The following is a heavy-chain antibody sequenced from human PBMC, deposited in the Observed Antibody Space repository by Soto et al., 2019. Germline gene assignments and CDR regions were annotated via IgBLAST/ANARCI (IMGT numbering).Heavy chain of an antibody. CDR1: GGTFSSYA. CDR2: IIPIFGTA. D-gene: IGHD3-3*01. V-gene: IGHV1-69*13. Sequence: GASVKVSCKASGGTFSSYAISWVRQAPGQGLEWMGGIIPIFGTANYAQKFQGRVTITADESTSTAYMELSSLKASDTTMYYCARGFFRPPSTPNFDYWGLGTLVTVSS. J-gene: IGHJ4*02. CDR3: ARGFFRPPSTPNFDY.